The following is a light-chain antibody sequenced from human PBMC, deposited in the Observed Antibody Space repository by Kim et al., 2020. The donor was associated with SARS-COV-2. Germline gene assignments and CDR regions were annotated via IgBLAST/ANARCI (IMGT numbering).Light chain of an antibody. Sequence: DIVMTQSPDSLAVSLGERATINYKTSQSVLYSSSNKNYLAWYQQKPGQPPKLLFYWASTRESGVFDRFSGSGSGTDFTLTISSLQAEDVAVYYCQQYYSTPWTFGQGTKVDIK. J-gene: IGKJ1*01. CDR3: QQYYSTPWT. CDR2: WAS. V-gene: IGKV4-1*01. CDR1: QSVLYSSSNKNY.